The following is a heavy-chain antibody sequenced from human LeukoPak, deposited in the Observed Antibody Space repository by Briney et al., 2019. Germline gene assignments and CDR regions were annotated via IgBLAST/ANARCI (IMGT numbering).Heavy chain of an antibody. CDR3: ASVTPTIFGVVPLPPAYYYYGMDV. CDR1: GYTFTSYD. J-gene: IGHJ6*02. CDR2: MNPNSGNT. V-gene: IGHV1-8*01. Sequence: GASVKVSCKASGYTFTSYDINWVRQATGQGLEWMGWMNPNSGNTGYAQKFQGRVTITADKSTSTAYMELSSLRSEDTAVYYCASVTPTIFGVVPLPPAYYYYGMDVWGQGTTVTVSS. D-gene: IGHD3-3*01.